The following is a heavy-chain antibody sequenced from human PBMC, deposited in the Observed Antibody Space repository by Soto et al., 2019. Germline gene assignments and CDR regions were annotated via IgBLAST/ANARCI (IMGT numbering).Heavy chain of an antibody. Sequence: PSETLSLTCAVYGGSFSGYYWSWIRQPPGKGLEWIGEINHSGSTNYNPSLKSRVTISVDTSKNQFSLKLSSVTAADTAVYYCARVLRYFDLFPTAARWFDPSGPGTLVTFS. CDR1: GGSFSGYY. J-gene: IGHJ5*02. D-gene: IGHD3-9*01. CDR2: INHSGST. V-gene: IGHV4-34*01. CDR3: ARVLRYFDLFPTAARWFDP.